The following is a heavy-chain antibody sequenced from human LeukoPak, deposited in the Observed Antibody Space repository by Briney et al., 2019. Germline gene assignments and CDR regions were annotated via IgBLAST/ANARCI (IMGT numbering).Heavy chain of an antibody. V-gene: IGHV4-39*01. CDR2: LYYSGRT. D-gene: IGHD1-26*01. CDR3: ARQLVASGSYCDY. Sequence: SETLSLTCTVSGGSISSTSYYWGWIRQPPGKGLEWIGSLYYSGRTYHNPSLKSRVTISGDTSKNQFSLKLSSVTAADTAVYYCARQLVASGSYCDYWGQGTLVTVSS. CDR1: GGSISSTSYY. J-gene: IGHJ4*02.